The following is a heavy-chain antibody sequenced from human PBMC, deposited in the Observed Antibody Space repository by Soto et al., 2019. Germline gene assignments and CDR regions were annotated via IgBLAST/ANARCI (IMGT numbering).Heavy chain of an antibody. V-gene: IGHV1-18*04. Sequence: QVQLVQSGAEVKKPGASVKVSCKASGYTFTIYGISWVRQAPGQGLEWMGWISGYNGNTDYAQNLQDRVTLTTDASTSSVYMELRRLRSDDTAVYYCARVDYYDSSGDYGYWGQGTLITVSS. CDR2: ISGYNGNT. J-gene: IGHJ4*02. CDR3: ARVDYYDSSGDYGY. CDR1: GYTFTIYG. D-gene: IGHD3-22*01.